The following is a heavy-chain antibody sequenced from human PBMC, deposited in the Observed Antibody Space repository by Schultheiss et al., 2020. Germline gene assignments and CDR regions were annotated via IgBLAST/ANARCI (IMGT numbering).Heavy chain of an antibody. V-gene: IGHV3-73*01. CDR1: GFTFSGSA. CDR3: THLGDYYYYGMDV. D-gene: IGHD5-24*01. J-gene: IGHJ6*02. CDR2: IRSKANSYAT. Sequence: GESLKISCAASGFTFSGSAMHWVRQASGKGLEWVGRIRSKANSYATAYAASVKGRFTISRDDSKNTAYLQMNSLKTEDTAVYYCTHLGDYYYYGMDVWGQGTTVTVSS.